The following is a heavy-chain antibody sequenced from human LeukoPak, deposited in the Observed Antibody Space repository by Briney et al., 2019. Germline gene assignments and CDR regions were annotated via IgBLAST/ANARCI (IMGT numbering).Heavy chain of an antibody. D-gene: IGHD6-13*01. CDR3: ARDQPSSSWSYSGDYYYYYYMDV. J-gene: IGHJ6*03. CDR1: GGTFSSYA. Sequence: GGSLRLFCAASGGTFSSYAMHWVRQAPGTGLEWVAVISYDGSNKYYADSVKGRFTISRDNAKNSLYLQMNSLRAEDTAVYYCARDQPSSSWSYSGDYYYYYYMDVWGKGTTVTVSS. CDR2: ISYDGSNK. V-gene: IGHV3-30*04.